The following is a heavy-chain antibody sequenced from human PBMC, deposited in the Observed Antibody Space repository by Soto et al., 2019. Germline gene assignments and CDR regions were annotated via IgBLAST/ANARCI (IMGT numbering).Heavy chain of an antibody. V-gene: IGHV4-59*01. CDR2: IYYSGST. CDR3: ARGIEGWYQGRYYYGMDV. D-gene: IGHD6-19*01. CDR1: GGSISTYY. Sequence: SENLSLTCTVSGGSISTYYWNWIRQSPGKGLEWIGYIYYSGSTNYNPSLKSRVTISVDTSKNQFSLKLSSVTAADTAVYYCARGIEGWYQGRYYYGMDVWGQGTTVTVSS. J-gene: IGHJ6*02.